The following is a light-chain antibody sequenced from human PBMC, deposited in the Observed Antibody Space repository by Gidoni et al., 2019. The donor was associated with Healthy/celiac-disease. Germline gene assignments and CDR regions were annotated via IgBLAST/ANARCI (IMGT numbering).Light chain of an antibody. J-gene: IGKJ3*01. CDR3: QQYKTRT. CDR1: QSISSW. Sequence: DIQMTQSPSTLSASVGDRVTITCRASQSISSWLAWYQQKPGKAPKLLIYKASSLESGVPSRFSGSGSGTEFTLTISSLQPDDFATYYCQQYKTRTFGPGTKVDIK. CDR2: KAS. V-gene: IGKV1-5*03.